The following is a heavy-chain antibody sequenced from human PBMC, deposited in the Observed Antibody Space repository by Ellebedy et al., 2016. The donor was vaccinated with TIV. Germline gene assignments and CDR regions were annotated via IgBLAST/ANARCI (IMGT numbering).Heavy chain of an antibody. CDR1: GFTFTSTS. D-gene: IGHD2-21*01. CDR3: ARAIPVVVEGAAYYGMDV. V-gene: IGHV3-21*01. J-gene: IGHJ6*02. CDR2: IRTSKSYI. Sequence: PGGSLRLSFAASGFTFTSTSMSWVRQSPGKGQEWVSSIRTSKSYIYYVDSVKGRFTISIDNSKNSLYLQMNSLRAEDTAVYYCARAIPVVVEGAAYYGMDVWGQGTTVTVTS.